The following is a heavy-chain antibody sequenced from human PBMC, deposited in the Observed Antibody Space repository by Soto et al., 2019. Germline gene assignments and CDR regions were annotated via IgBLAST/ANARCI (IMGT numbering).Heavy chain of an antibody. J-gene: IGHJ4*02. CDR2: ISAYNGNT. D-gene: IGHD5-18*01. CDR1: GYTFTSYG. V-gene: IGHV1-18*01. CDR3: ARDLTHVDTAMVDFDY. Sequence: QVQLVQSGAEVKKPGASVKVSCKASGYTFTSYGISWVRQAPGQGHEWMGWISAYNGNTNYAQKLQGRVTMTTDTSTSTAYMELRGLRSDDTAVYYCARDLTHVDTAMVDFDYWGQGTLVTVSS.